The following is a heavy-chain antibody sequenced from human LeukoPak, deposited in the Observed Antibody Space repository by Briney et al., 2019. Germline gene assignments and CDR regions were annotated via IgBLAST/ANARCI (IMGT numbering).Heavy chain of an antibody. CDR3: ARYSGSYDYYFDY. D-gene: IGHD1-26*01. V-gene: IGHV1-69*04. CDR2: IIPILGIA. J-gene: IGHJ4*02. Sequence: SVKVSCKASGGTFSSYAISWVRQAPGQGLEWMGRIIPILGIANYAQKFQGRVTITADKSTSTAYMELSSLRSEDTAVYYCARYSGSYDYYFDYWGRGTLVTVSS. CDR1: GGTFSSYA.